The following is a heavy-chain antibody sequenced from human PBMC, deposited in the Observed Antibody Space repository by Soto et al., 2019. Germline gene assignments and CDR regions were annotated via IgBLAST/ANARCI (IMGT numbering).Heavy chain of an antibody. CDR3: AKGDGYNYGQCDH. V-gene: IGHV3-33*06. CDR2: IWYDGSKQ. D-gene: IGHD5-18*01. J-gene: IGHJ4*02. CDR1: GFNFSNYG. Sequence: QVQLVESGGGVVQPGRSLRLSCAASGFNFSNYGMHWVRQAPGKGLEWVAVIWYDGSKQYYADSVKGRFTIFRDNSKNTLYVQMSSLRAEDTAVYYCAKGDGYNYGQCDHWGQGTLVTVSP.